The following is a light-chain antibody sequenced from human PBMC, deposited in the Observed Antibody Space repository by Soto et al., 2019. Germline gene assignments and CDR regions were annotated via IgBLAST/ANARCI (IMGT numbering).Light chain of an antibody. CDR2: YDS. Sequence: SYELTQPPSVSVAPGKTASVASGGSNIGSKSVHWYQKKSGQAPVLVMYYDSDRPSGIPERFSGSNSWNTATLTISRVEAGDEADYYCQVWDISSGHVVFGGGTKLSVL. CDR3: QVWDISSGHVV. V-gene: IGLV3-21*01. J-gene: IGLJ3*02. CDR1: NIGSKS.